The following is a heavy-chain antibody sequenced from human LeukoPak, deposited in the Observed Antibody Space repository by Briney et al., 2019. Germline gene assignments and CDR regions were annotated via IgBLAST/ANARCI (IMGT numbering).Heavy chain of an antibody. Sequence: SETLSLTCTVSGGSISSYFWSWIRQPPGKGLEWIGYIFYSGSPNYNPSLKSRVTISVDTSKNQFPLKLSTVTAADTAVYYCARQYGYNLYYFDYWGQGTLVTVPS. CDR3: ARQYGYNLYYFDY. V-gene: IGHV4-59*08. CDR2: IFYSGSP. CDR1: GGSISSYF. J-gene: IGHJ4*02. D-gene: IGHD5-12*01.